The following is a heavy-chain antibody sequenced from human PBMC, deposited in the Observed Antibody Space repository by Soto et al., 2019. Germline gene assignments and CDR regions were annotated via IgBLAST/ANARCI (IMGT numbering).Heavy chain of an antibody. CDR1: GGTFSSYT. D-gene: IGHD2-2*01. J-gene: IGHJ4*02. V-gene: IGHV1-69*08. CDR2: IIPILGIA. Sequence: QVQLVQSGAEVKKPGSSVKVSCKASGGTFSSYTISWVRQAPGQGLEWMGRIIPILGIANYAQKFQGRVTITADKSTSTAYMELSSLRSEDTAVYYCARDRRSTNLEGFDYWGQGTLVTVSS. CDR3: ARDRRSTNLEGFDY.